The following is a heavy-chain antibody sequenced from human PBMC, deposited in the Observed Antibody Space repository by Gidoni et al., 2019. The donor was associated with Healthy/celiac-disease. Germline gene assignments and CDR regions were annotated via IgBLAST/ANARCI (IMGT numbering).Heavy chain of an antibody. Sequence: EVQLVASGGGLVKPGGSLRLSCAASRFTFSSYSMNWVRQAPGKGLEWVSSIKSSSSYIYYADSLKGRFTISRDNAKNSLYLQMNSLRAEDTAVYYCARDEFPRTVDSSSSYSGYWGQGTLVTVSS. CDR1: RFTFSSYS. V-gene: IGHV3-21*01. J-gene: IGHJ4*02. CDR3: ARDEFPRTVDSSSSYSGY. D-gene: IGHD6-6*01. CDR2: IKSSSSYI.